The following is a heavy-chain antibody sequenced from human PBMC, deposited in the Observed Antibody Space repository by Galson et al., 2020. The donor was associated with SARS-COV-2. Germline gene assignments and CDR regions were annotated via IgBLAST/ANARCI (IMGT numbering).Heavy chain of an antibody. CDR3: ARVAVAGAFDL. V-gene: IGHV4-4*07. CDR1: GGSINNYY. D-gene: IGHD6-19*01. J-gene: IGHJ3*01. CDR2: IYTSGNS. Sequence: SQTLSLTCTVSGGSINNYYWSCIRQPAGKGLEWVGRIYTSGNSNYNPSLKSRVTMSIDTAKNQFSLKVISVTAADTAIYYCARVAVAGAFDLWGHGTMVTVSS.